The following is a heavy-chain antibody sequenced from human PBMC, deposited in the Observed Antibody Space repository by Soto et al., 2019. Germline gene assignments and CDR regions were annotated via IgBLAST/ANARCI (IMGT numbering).Heavy chain of an antibody. CDR1: GYTFTNYW. J-gene: IGHJ4*02. V-gene: IGHV5-51*01. D-gene: IGHD6-13*01. Sequence: PGESLKISCEASGYTFTNYWIGWVRQMPGTGLEWMGIIYPRDSDTRYSPSFQDQVTMSVDKSSGTAYPQWSSLKASDTAMYYCVRHSGKRESSVGPRSFDYWGQGTLVTVSS. CDR2: IYPRDSDT. CDR3: VRHSGKRESSVGPRSFDY.